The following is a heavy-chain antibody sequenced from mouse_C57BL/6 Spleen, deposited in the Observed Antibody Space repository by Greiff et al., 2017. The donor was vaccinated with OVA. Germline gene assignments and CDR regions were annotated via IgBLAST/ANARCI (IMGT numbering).Heavy chain of an antibody. J-gene: IGHJ1*03. CDR1: GYTFTDYE. V-gene: IGHV1-15*01. CDR3: TRSGMGYFDV. D-gene: IGHD2-3*01. Sequence: FQLQQSGAELVRPGASVTLSCKASGYTFTDYEMHWVKQTPVNGREWIGAIDPETGGTAYNQKFKGKAILTADKSSSTAYMELRSLTSEDSAVYYCTRSGMGYFDVWGTGTTVTVSS. CDR2: IDPETGGT.